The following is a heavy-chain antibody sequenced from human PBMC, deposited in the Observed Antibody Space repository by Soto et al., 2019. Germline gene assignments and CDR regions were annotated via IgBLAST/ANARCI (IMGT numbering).Heavy chain of an antibody. J-gene: IGHJ4*02. D-gene: IGHD3-22*01. CDR1: GFTFSSYA. Sequence: PGGSLRLSCAASGFTFSSYAMHWVRQAPGKGLEWVAVISYDGSNKYYADSVKGRFTISRDNSKNTLYLQMNSLRAEDTAVYYCARPRSHRRYYDSSGYYYFDYWGQGTLVTVSS. CDR2: ISYDGSNK. CDR3: ARPRSHRRYYDSSGYYYFDY. V-gene: IGHV3-30-3*01.